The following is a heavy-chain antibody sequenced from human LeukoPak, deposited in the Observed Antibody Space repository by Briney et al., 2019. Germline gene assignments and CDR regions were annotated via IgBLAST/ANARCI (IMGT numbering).Heavy chain of an antibody. CDR3: ARGGTFVSDY. D-gene: IGHD1-1*01. V-gene: IGHV3-7*01. CDR2: INQDGSEK. CDR1: GFTFITFW. J-gene: IGHJ4*02. Sequence: GGSLRLSCAAPGFTFITFWMSWVRQAPGKGLEWVANINQDGSEKYYVGSMKGRFTVSRDTARNSLYLQMDRLRAEDTAVYYCARGGTFVSDYWGQGTLVTVS.